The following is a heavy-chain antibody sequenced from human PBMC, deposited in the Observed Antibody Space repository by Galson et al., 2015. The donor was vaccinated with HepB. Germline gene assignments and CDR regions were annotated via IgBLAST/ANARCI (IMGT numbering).Heavy chain of an antibody. CDR3: AMTLGNFQH. Sequence: SLRLSCAASGFTFSDYYMSWIRQAPGRGLDWVSYISSSAGTIYYADSVKGRFTISRDNAKHSLYLQMNSLRAEDTAVYYCAMTLGNFQHWGQGTLVTVSS. CDR1: GFTFSDYY. D-gene: IGHD7-27*01. V-gene: IGHV3-11*01. J-gene: IGHJ1*01. CDR2: ISSSAGTI.